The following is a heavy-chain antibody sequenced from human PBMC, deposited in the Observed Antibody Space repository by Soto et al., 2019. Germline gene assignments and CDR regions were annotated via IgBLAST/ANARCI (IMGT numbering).Heavy chain of an antibody. D-gene: IGHD5-12*01. CDR2: IIPIFGTA. CDR3: ARAWTEGWFDP. V-gene: IGHV1-69*01. Sequence: QVQLVQSGAEVKKPGSSVKVSCKASGGTFSSYAISWVRQAPGQGLEWMGGIIPIFGTANYAQKFQGRVTITADESTRTADMELSSLRSEDTAVYYCARAWTEGWFDPWGQGTLVTVSS. CDR1: GGTFSSYA. J-gene: IGHJ5*02.